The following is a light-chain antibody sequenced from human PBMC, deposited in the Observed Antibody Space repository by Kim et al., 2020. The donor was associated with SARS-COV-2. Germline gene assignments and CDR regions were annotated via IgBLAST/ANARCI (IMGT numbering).Light chain of an antibody. Sequence: DIQLTQSPSFLSASVGDRVTITCRASQGVTSYLAWFQQKPGKAPNLLIYAASTLQSGVPSRFSGSGSGTEFTLTISSLQPEDFATYYCQQFHSYPLTFGGGTKVDIK. CDR3: QQFHSYPLT. CDR2: AAS. CDR1: QGVTSY. V-gene: IGKV1-9*01. J-gene: IGKJ4*01.